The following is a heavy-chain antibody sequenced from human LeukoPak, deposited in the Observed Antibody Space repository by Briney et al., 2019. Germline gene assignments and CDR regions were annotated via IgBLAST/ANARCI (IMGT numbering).Heavy chain of an antibody. CDR1: GGSISSYY. V-gene: IGHV4-59*01. D-gene: IGHD4-11*01. CDR2: IYYSGST. CDR3: ARGMNDYSNHYYFDY. Sequence: PSETLSLTCTVSGGSISSYYWSWIRQPPGKGLEWIGYIYYSGSTNYNPSLKSRVTISVDTSKKQFSLKLSSVTAADTAVYYCARGMNDYSNHYYFDYWGQGTLVTVSS. J-gene: IGHJ4*02.